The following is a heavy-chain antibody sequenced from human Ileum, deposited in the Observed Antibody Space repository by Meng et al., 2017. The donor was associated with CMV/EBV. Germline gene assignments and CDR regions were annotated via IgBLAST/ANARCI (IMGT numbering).Heavy chain of an antibody. CDR2: IFTEDNSA. D-gene: IGHD2-8*01. CDR3: AKELNGVWPGPFDY. CDR1: GFTFTTYF. J-gene: IGHJ4*02. V-gene: IGHV3-74*01. Sequence: GGSLRLSCATSGFTFTTYFIHWVRQAPGKGLEWVSHIFTEDNSARYADSVRGRFTISRDNAKNRVYLQMNSLRAEDTAVYYCAKELNGVWPGPFDYWGQGTLVTVSS.